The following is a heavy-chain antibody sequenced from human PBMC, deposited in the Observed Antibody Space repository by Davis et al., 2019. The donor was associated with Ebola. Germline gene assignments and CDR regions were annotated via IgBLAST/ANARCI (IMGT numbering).Heavy chain of an antibody. CDR2: ISSSSSTI. V-gene: IGHV3-48*04. J-gene: IGHJ6*03. D-gene: IGHD2-15*01. CDR1: GFTFSSYS. CDR3: ASGRYLGGYYYMDV. Sequence: GGSLRLSCAASGFTFSSYSMNWVRQAPGKGLEWVSYISSSSSTIYYADSVKGRFTISRDNTKNSLYLQMNSLRAEDTAVYYCASGRYLGGYYYMDVWGKGTTVTVSS.